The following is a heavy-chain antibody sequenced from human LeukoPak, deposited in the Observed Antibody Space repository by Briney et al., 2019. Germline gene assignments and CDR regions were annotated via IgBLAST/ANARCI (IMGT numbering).Heavy chain of an antibody. CDR3: TTGAGTTAWDYYGMDV. Sequence: GGSLRLSCAASGFTFSNAWMSWVRQAPGKGLEWVGRIKSKTDGGTTDYAAPVKGRFTISRDESKNMLYLQMNSLKTEDTAVYYCTTGAGTTAWDYYGMDVWGQGTTVTVSS. J-gene: IGHJ6*02. D-gene: IGHD1-1*01. CDR2: IKSKTDGGTT. CDR1: GFTFSNAW. V-gene: IGHV3-15*01.